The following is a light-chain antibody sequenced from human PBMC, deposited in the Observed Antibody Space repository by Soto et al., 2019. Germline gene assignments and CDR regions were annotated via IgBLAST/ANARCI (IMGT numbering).Light chain of an antibody. CDR1: GRDIGAYNY. CDR2: EVE. CDR3: SSYTTSSNYV. Sequence: QSVLTQPASVSGSPGQSITISCTGSGRDIGAYNYVSWYQQHPGKAPKLIIYEVENRPSGVSNRFSASKSAFTASLTISGLQAEDEADYYCSSYTTSSNYVFGTGTKVTVL. J-gene: IGLJ1*01. V-gene: IGLV2-14*01.